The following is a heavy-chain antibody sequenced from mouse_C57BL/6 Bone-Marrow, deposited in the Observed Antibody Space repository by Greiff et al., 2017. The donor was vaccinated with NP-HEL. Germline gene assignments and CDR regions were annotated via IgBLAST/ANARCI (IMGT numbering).Heavy chain of an antibody. D-gene: IGHD1-1*01. CDR1: GYTFTSYG. J-gene: IGHJ2*01. Sequence: QVHVKQSGAELARPGASVKLSCKASGYTFTSYGISWVKQRTGQGLEWIGEIYPRSGNTYYNEKFKGKATLTADKSSSTAYMELRSLTSEDSAVYFCARPYYYGSFFDYWGQGTTLTVSS. CDR3: ARPYYYGSFFDY. V-gene: IGHV1-81*01. CDR2: IYPRSGNT.